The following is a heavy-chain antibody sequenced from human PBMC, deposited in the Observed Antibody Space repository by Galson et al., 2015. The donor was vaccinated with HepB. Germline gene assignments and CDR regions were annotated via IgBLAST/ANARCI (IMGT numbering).Heavy chain of an antibody. CDR1: GFTFSSYA. D-gene: IGHD2-15*01. Sequence: LRLSCAASGFTFSSYAMTWVRQAPGKGLEWVSSITSSGGNSYYTDSVKGRFTVSRDNSKNTLLLQLNSLRAEDTAMYFCAKDGIMVANNPYHFHYWGQGTLVTVSS. CDR3: AKDGIMVANNPYHFHY. V-gene: IGHV3-23*01. J-gene: IGHJ4*02. CDR2: ITSSGGNS.